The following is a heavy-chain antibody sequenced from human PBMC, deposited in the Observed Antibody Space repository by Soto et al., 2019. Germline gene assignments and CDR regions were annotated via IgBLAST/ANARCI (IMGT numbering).Heavy chain of an antibody. CDR3: ARGDGWACDL. CDR2: IHNDGSRT. D-gene: IGHD4-17*01. CDR1: GFTFSYYW. V-gene: IGHV3-74*03. J-gene: IGHJ3*01. Sequence: EVQLVESGGGLVQPGESLRLSCAASGFTFSYYWMHWVRQTPGKGLLWVSHIHNDGSRTTYADSVKGRFTISRDNASHTVYLQMNSLRADDTAVYYCARGDGWACDLWGHGTAVTVSS.